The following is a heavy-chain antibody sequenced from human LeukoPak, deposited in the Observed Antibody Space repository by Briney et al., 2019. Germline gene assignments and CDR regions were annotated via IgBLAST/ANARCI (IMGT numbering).Heavy chain of an antibody. CDR2: INHSGST. J-gene: IGHJ4*02. D-gene: IGHD4-17*01. Sequence: SETLSLTCAVYGGSVRGYYWSWIRQPPGKGLEWIGEINHSGSTNYNPSLKSRVTISVDTSKNQFSLKLSSVTAADTAVYYCARGPGLTTVTDLYYFDYWGQGTLVTVSS. CDR1: GGSVRGYY. CDR3: ARGPGLTTVTDLYYFDY. V-gene: IGHV4-34*01.